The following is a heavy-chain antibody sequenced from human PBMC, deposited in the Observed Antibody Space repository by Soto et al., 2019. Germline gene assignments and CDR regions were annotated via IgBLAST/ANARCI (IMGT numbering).Heavy chain of an antibody. CDR3: ARAYQLTYYFDD. CDR2: ISDDGSKT. Sequence: QPGGSLRLSCAGSGVTFRGYAVHWVRQTPGKGLEWVTVISDDGSKTYYADSVKGRFSVSRDDSTSMVFPQMSSLRSEDTAVYHCARAYQLTYYFDDWGPGTPVTVSS. J-gene: IGHJ4*02. CDR1: GVTFRGYA. D-gene: IGHD3-9*01. V-gene: IGHV3-30*14.